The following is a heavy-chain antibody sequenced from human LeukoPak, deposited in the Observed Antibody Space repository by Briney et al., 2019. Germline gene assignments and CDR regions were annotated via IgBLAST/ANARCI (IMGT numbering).Heavy chain of an antibody. CDR1: GGSISSYY. CDR3: ARVIPGQWLIPSVFDY. CDR2: IYYSGST. V-gene: IGHV4-59*01. J-gene: IGHJ4*02. D-gene: IGHD6-19*01. Sequence: SETLSLTCTVSGGSISSYYWSWIRQPPGKGLEWIGYIYYSGSTNYNPSLKSRVTISVDTSKNQFSLKLSSVTAADTAVYYCARVIPGQWLIPSVFDYWGQGTLVTVSS.